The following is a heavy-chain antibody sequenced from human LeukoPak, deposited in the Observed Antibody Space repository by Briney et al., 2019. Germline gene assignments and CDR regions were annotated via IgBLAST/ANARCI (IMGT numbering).Heavy chain of an antibody. Sequence: GGSLRLSCAASGFTFTNYWMHWVRQAPGKGLVWVTRIDIDGTGTSYADSVKGRFTISRDNAKNTVSLQMNSLKAEDTAVYYCGTVFDHWGPGILVTVSS. V-gene: IGHV3-74*01. J-gene: IGHJ4*02. CDR2: IDIDGTGT. CDR3: GTVFDH. CDR1: GFTFTNYW.